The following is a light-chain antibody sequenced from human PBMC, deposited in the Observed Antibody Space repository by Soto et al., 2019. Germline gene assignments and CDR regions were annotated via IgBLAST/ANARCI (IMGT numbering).Light chain of an antibody. J-gene: IGLJ1*01. CDR2: EVV. CDR3: KSFAGSNTDV. Sequence: QSALTQPPSASGSPGQSVTISCTGTTNDIGVYDFVSWYQHHPGKAPRLSIYEVVQRPSGVPDRFSGSKSGNTASLTVSGLQAADEADYFCKSFAGSNTDVFGSGTKVTVL. V-gene: IGLV2-8*01. CDR1: TNDIGVYDF.